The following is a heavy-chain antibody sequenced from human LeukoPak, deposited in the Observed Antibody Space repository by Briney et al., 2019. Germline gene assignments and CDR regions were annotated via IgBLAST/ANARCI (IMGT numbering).Heavy chain of an antibody. CDR2: ISYDGSNK. Sequence: GGSLRLSCAASGSTFSSYGMHWVRQAPGKGLEWVAVISYDGSNKYYADSVKGRFTISRDNSKNTLYLQMNSLRAEDTAVYYCASRRGTRDAFDIWGQGTMVTVSS. D-gene: IGHD3-10*01. CDR3: ASRRGTRDAFDI. J-gene: IGHJ3*02. V-gene: IGHV3-30*03. CDR1: GSTFSSYG.